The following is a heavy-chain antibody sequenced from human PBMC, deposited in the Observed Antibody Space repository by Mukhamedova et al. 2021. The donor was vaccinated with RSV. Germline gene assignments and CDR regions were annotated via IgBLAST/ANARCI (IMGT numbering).Heavy chain of an antibody. Sequence: RSKANNYATAYAASLKGRFTISRDDSKNTAYLQMNSLKTEDTAVYYCIRPGCSSTSCQGVWLDPWGQGTLVTVSS. V-gene: IGHV3-73*01. J-gene: IGHJ5*02. D-gene: IGHD2-2*01. CDR3: IRPGCSSTSCQGVWLDP. CDR2: RSKANNYAT.